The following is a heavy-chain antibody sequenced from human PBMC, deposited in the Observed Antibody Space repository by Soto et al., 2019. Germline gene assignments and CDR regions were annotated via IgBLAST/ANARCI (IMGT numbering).Heavy chain of an antibody. V-gene: IGHV3-23*01. Sequence: EVQLSESGGDLRQPGGSLRLSCAASGXTFTNYAMXWXXQTPGXXLEWVSGISASGGLKYYADSVQGRFTVSRDNSKNILYLQMDNLRDEDTALYYCAREVGAPSGWLDPWGQGTQVTVSS. CDR3: AREVGAPSGWLDP. CDR2: ISASGGLK. J-gene: IGHJ5*02. D-gene: IGHD1-26*01. CDR1: GXTFTNYA.